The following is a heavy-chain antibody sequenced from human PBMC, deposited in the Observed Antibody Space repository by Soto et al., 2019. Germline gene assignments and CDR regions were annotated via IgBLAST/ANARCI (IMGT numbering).Heavy chain of an antibody. CDR2: INADNGNT. CDR3: ASPSYGSGNYY. J-gene: IGHJ4*02. V-gene: IGHV1-3*01. CDR1: GYTFSNYA. Sequence: QVQLVQSGAEVKKPGALVKVSCKASGYTFSNYALHWVRQAPGQRLEWMGWINADNGNTKYSQKFQGRVTFTRDTSASTAYMDLSSLRSEDTAVYYCASPSYGSGNYYWGQGTLVTVSP. D-gene: IGHD3-10*01.